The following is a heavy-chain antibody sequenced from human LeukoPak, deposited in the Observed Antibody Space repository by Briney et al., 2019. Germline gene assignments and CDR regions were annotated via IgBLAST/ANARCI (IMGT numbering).Heavy chain of an antibody. CDR3: ARDQEGFDY. V-gene: IGHV1-46*01. J-gene: IGHJ4*02. CDR2: IYPRDGST. Sequence: ASVKVSCKASGYTFTSYYMHWVRQTPGQGLEWMGMIYPRDGSTSYAQRFQDRVTVTRDTSTSTVHMELSGLRSEDTVVYYCARDQEGFDYWGQGTLVTVSS. CDR1: GYTFTSYY.